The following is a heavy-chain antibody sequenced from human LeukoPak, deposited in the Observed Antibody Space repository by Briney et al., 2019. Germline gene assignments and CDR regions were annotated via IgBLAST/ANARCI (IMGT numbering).Heavy chain of an antibody. J-gene: IGHJ3*02. CDR2: ISSSSSYI. CDR1: GFTFSSYA. V-gene: IGHV3-21*01. D-gene: IGHD5-18*01. Sequence: GSLRLSCAASGFTFSSYAMSWVRQAPGKGLEWVSSISSSSSYIYYADSVKGRFTISRDNAKNSLYLQMNSLRAEDTAVYYCARDLLGLWPRWGPKDAFDIWGQGTMVTVSS. CDR3: ARDLLGLWPRWGPKDAFDI.